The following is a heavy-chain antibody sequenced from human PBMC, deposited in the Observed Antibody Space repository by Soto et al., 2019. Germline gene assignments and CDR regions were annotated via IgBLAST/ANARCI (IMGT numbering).Heavy chain of an antibody. J-gene: IGHJ4*02. CDR3: VNRGTLSGDDY. CDR2: IDTTGGTT. CDR1: GFTFTNYV. V-gene: IGHV3-23*01. D-gene: IGHD2-21*01. Sequence: EVQLLESGGGLVQPGGSLRLSCAASGFTFTNYVMRWIRQAPGKGLEWVSSIDTTGGTTYYADSVKGRFTVSRDNSKNTLYLQLNNLRAEDTARYYCVNRGTLSGDDYWGQGTLVTVSS.